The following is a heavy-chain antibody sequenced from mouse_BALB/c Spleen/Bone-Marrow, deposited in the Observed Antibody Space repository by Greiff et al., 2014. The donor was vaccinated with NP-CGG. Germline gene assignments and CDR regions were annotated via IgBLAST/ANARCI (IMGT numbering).Heavy chain of an antibody. CDR1: GYTFTSYW. CDR3: ARSGYDGFAY. D-gene: IGHD2-2*01. V-gene: IGHV1S81*02. J-gene: IGHJ3*01. CDR2: INPSNGRT. Sequence: QVQLQQSGAELVKPGASVKLSCKAPGYTFTSYWMHWVKQRPGQGLEWIGEINPSNGRTNYNEKFKSKATLTVDKSSSTAYMQLSGLTSEDSAVYYCARSGYDGFAYWGQGTLVTVSA.